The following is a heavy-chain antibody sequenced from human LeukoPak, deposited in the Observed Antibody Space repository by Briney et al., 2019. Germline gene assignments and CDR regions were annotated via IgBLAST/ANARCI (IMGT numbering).Heavy chain of an antibody. CDR2: TSSGGTST. CDR3: AKQSYARSLGE. J-gene: IGHJ4*02. Sequence: QPGGSLRLSCATSGFPFSDFSMSWVRQAPGKGLEWISTTSSGGTSTYYAESVKGRFTISRDNSKNTLYLQMSSLRVEDTAVYYCAKQSYARSLGEGGPGTLVSVSS. D-gene: IGHD2-8*01. V-gene: IGHV3-23*01. CDR1: GFPFSDFS.